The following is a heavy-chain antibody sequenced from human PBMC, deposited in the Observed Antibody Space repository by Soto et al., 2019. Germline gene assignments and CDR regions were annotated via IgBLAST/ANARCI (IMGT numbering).Heavy chain of an antibody. CDR2: TYYRSTWYS. J-gene: IGHJ5*02. V-gene: IGHV6-1*01. CDR3: AGDRSSSSWFWFDP. D-gene: IGHD6-13*01. CDR1: GDSVSSNSAA. Sequence: SQTLSLTCDISGDSVSSNSAAWNWIRQSPSRGLEWLGRTYYRSTWYSDYAVSVKGRITINADSSKNQFSLQLNSVSPEDTAVYYCAGDRSSSSWFWFDPWGQGTLVTVSS.